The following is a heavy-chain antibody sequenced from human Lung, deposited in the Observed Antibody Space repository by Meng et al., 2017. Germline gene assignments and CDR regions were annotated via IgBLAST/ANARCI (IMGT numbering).Heavy chain of an antibody. D-gene: IGHD1-7*01. V-gene: IGHV4-4*02. CDR1: GDSITRTQW. J-gene: IGHJ4*02. Sequence: HRQESGPRVGQPSGTLSLACAVAGDSITRTQWWSWLRQTPGKGLEWIGEISHSGSTVYRPSLQGRVSISLDKSNNEFSLKLTSVTAADTAVYYCARETLRELGLFHYWGQGILVTVSS. CDR2: ISHSGST. CDR3: ARETLRELGLFHY.